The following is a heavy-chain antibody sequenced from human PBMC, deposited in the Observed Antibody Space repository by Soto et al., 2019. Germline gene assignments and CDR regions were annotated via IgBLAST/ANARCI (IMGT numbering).Heavy chain of an antibody. CDR1: GFTFSSYA. Sequence: GGSLRLSCAASGFTFSSYAMSWVRQAPGKGLEWVSAISGSGGSTYYADSVKGRFTISRDNSKNTLYLQMNSLGAEDTAVYYCAKLPIGGRQWLVRDYYYYYYMDVWGKGTTVTVSS. J-gene: IGHJ6*03. CDR3: AKLPIGGRQWLVRDYYYYYYMDV. CDR2: ISGSGGST. D-gene: IGHD6-19*01. V-gene: IGHV3-23*01.